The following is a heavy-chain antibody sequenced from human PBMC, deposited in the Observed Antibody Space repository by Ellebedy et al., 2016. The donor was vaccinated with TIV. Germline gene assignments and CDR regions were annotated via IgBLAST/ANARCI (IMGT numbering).Heavy chain of an antibody. D-gene: IGHD3-22*01. CDR3: VKGRGGGSDSSAPRYYFDS. V-gene: IGHV3-23*01. CDR2: ISHTGTRT. J-gene: IGHJ4*02. CDR1: GFTFSPYA. Sequence: PGGSLRLSCAASGFTFSPYAMAWVRQAPGKGLEWVSTISHTGTRTYYADSVEGRFTVSRDTSKKTLYLQMNSLRAEDTATYYCVKGRGGGSDSSAPRYYFDSWGLGTLVTVSS.